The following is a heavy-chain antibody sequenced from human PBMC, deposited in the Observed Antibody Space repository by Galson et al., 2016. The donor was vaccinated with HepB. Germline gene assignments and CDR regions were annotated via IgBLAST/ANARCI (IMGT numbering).Heavy chain of an antibody. CDR1: GFTFSSYA. J-gene: IGHJ4*02. Sequence: SLRLSCAASGFTFSSYAMNWVRQAPGKGLEWVSVISDSGDYIFYADSVKGRFTISRDHSKDTLYLQMNSLRAEDTATYFCAKAPPCRVPGCHMGRLDDWGQGALVTVSS. D-gene: IGHD6-19*01. CDR3: AKAPPCRVPGCHMGRLDD. V-gene: IGHV3-23*01. CDR2: ISDSGDYI.